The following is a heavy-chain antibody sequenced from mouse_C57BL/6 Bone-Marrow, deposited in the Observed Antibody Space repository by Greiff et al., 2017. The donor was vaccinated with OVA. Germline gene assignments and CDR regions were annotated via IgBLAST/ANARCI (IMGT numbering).Heavy chain of an antibody. CDR3: ARVYIYAMDY. CDR2: ISSGSSTI. CDR1: GFPFSDYG. J-gene: IGHJ4*01. Sequence: EVHLVESGGGLVKPGGSLKLSCAASGFPFSDYGMHWVRQAPEKGLEWVAYISSGSSTIYYADTVKGRFTISRDNAKNTLFLQMTSLRSEDTAMYYCARVYIYAMDYWGQGTSVTVSS. V-gene: IGHV5-17*01. D-gene: IGHD2-1*01.